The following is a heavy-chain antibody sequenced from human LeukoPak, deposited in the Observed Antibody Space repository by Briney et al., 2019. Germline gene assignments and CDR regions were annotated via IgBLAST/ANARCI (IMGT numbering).Heavy chain of an antibody. D-gene: IGHD6-13*01. CDR2: INHSGST. CDR3: ARHGYSSSWSPKFDY. Sequence: PSETLSLTCAVYGGSFSGYYWSWIRQPPGKGLEWIGEINHSGSTNYNPSLKSRVTISVDTSKNQFSLKLSSVTAADTAVYYCARHGYSSSWSPKFDYWGQGTLVTVSS. CDR1: GGSFSGYY. V-gene: IGHV4-34*01. J-gene: IGHJ4*02.